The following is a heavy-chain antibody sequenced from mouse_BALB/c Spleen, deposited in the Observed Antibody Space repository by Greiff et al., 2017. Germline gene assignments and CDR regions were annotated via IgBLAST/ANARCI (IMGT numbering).Heavy chain of an antibody. CDR2: ISSGSSTI. V-gene: IGHV5-17*02. J-gene: IGHJ1*01. CDR1: GFTFSSFG. Sequence: EVKLMESGGGLVKPGGSLKLSCAASGFTFSSFGMHWVRQAPEKGLEWVAYISSGSSTIYYADTVKGRFTISRDNPKNTLFLQMTSLRSEDTAMYYCAKSTLLRWYFDVWGAGTTVTVSS. CDR3: AKSTLLRWYFDV. D-gene: IGHD1-2*01.